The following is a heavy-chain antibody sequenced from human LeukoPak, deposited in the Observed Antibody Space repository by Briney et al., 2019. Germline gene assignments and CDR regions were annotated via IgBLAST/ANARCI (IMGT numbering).Heavy chain of an antibody. J-gene: IGHJ6*03. CDR1: GGSFSGYY. V-gene: IGHV4-34*01. Sequence: SETLSLTCAVYGGSFSGYYWSWIRQPPGKGLEWIGEINHSGSTNYNPSLKSRVTISVDTSKNQFSLKLSSVTAADTAVYYCARAGLDFWSGYVDYYYYMDVWGKGTMVTVSS. CDR3: ARAGLDFWSGYVDYYYYMDV. D-gene: IGHD3-3*01. CDR2: INHSGST.